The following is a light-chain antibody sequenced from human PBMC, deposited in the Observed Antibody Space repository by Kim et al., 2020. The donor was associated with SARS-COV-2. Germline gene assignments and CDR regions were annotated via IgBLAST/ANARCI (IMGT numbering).Light chain of an antibody. CDR2: EAS. Sequence: ASVGERVTITCQASHNISDNLNWHQQKPGKAPKLLIYEASKLEKGGPSRFSGSKDGTDFTLSISGLQSEEIATHYCEQYGDLPLTLGGGTKG. CDR1: HNISDN. J-gene: IGKJ4*01. CDR3: EQYGDLPLT. V-gene: IGKV1-33*01.